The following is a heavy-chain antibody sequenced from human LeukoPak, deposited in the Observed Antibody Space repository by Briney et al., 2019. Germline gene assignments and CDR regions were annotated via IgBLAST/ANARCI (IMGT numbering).Heavy chain of an antibody. CDR1: GGSISSYY. V-gene: IGHV4-59*08. CDR3: ARRREYYDILTGSQWDAFDI. J-gene: IGHJ3*02. D-gene: IGHD3-9*01. Sequence: PSETLSLTCTVSGGSISSYYWSWIRQPPGKGLEWIGYIYYSGSTNYNPSLKSRVTISVDTSKNQFSLKLSSVTAADTAVYYCARRREYYDILTGSQWDAFDIWGQGTMVTVSS. CDR2: IYYSGST.